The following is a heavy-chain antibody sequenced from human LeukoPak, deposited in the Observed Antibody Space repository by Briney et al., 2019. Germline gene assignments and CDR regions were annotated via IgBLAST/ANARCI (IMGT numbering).Heavy chain of an antibody. CDR2: IYSGGST. D-gene: IGHD1-26*01. CDR1: GFTVSSNY. Sequence: GGSLRLSCAASGFTVSSNYMSWIRQAPGKGLEWVSVIYSGGSTYYADSVKGRFTISRDNSKNTLYLQMNSLRTDDTAVYYCGGGYTGSHHDYWGQGTLVTVSS. V-gene: IGHV3-53*01. CDR3: GGGYTGSHHDY. J-gene: IGHJ4*02.